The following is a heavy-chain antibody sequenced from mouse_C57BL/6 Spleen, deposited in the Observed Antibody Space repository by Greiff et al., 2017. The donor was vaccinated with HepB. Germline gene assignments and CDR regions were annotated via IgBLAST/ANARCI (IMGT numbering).Heavy chain of an antibody. CDR2: IDPEDGET. Sequence: VQLQQSGAELVKPGASVKLSCTASGFNIKDYYMHWVKQRTEQGLEWIGRIDPEDGETKYAPNFQGKATITADTSSNTAYLQLSSLTSADTAVYYCARDRDYGNRCAYWGQGTLVTVSA. J-gene: IGHJ3*01. CDR1: GFNIKDYY. D-gene: IGHD2-1*01. V-gene: IGHV14-2*01. CDR3: ARDRDYGNRCAY.